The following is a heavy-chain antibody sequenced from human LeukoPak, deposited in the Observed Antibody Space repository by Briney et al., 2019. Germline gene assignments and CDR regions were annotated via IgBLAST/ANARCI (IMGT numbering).Heavy chain of an antibody. D-gene: IGHD3-16*01. J-gene: IGHJ5*02. CDR1: GGSITSYY. CDR3: ARGGDNYEIAGP. CDR2: IYYSGST. V-gene: IGHV4-59*01. Sequence: PSETLSLTCTVSGGSITSYYWSWIRQPPGKGLEWIGYIYYSGSTNYNPSLKSRVTISVDTSKNQFSLKLSSVTAADTAVYYCARGGDNYEIAGPWGQGALVTVSS.